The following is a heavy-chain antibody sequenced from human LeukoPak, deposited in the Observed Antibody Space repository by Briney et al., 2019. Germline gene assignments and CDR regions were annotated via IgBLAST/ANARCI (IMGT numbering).Heavy chain of an antibody. CDR3: ARSGMYSNRPGATIVGY. J-gene: IGHJ4*02. D-gene: IGHD5-12*01. V-gene: IGHV1-2*02. CDR2: INPNSGGT. Sequence: ASVKVSCKASGYTFTGYYMHWVRQAPGQGLEWMGWINPNSGGTNYAQKLQGRVTMTTDTSTSTAYMELRSLRSDDTAVYYCARSGMYSNRPGATIVGYWGQGTLVTVSS. CDR1: GYTFTGYY.